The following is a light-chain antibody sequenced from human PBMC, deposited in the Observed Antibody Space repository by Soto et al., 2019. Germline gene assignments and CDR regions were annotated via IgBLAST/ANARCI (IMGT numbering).Light chain of an antibody. Sequence: QSVLTQPPSASGSPGQSVTISCTGTSSDVGGYNYVSWYQQHPGKAPKLVIYEVSKRPSGVPDRFSGSKSGNTASLTVSGLPAEDEADYYCSSYAGSNNLVFGGGTKLTVL. V-gene: IGLV2-8*01. CDR3: SSYAGSNNLV. CDR1: SSDVGGYNY. CDR2: EVS. J-gene: IGLJ2*01.